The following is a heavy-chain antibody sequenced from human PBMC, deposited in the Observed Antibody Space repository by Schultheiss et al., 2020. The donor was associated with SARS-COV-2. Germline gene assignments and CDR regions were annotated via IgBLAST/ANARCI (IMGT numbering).Heavy chain of an antibody. CDR2: ISGSGGST. J-gene: IGHJ6*02. D-gene: IGHD4-17*01. Sequence: GGSLRLSCAASGFTFSSYAMSWVRQAPGKGLEWVSAISGSGGSTYYADSVKGRFTISRDNAKNSLYLQMNSLRDEDTAVYYCARKPYSLGDHTLDYYYGMDVWGQGTTVTVSS. V-gene: IGHV3-23*01. CDR1: GFTFSSYA. CDR3: ARKPYSLGDHTLDYYYGMDV.